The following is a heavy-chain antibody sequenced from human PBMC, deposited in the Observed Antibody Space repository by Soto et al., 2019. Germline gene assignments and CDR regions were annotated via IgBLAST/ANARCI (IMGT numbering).Heavy chain of an antibody. D-gene: IGHD1-26*01. Sequence: GGSLRLSCAASGFTFDDYAMHWVRQAPGKGLEWVSGISWNSGSIGYADSVKGRFTISRDNAKNSLYLQMNSLRAEDTALYYCAKLRRPAGATTAFDIWGQGTMVTV. CDR3: AKLRRPAGATTAFDI. CDR1: GFTFDDYA. CDR2: ISWNSGSI. V-gene: IGHV3-9*01. J-gene: IGHJ3*02.